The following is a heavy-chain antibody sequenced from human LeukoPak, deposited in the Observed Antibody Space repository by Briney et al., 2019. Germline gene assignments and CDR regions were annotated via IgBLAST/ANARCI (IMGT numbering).Heavy chain of an antibody. CDR1: GFTFSSYE. CDR3: AREYSSSWYEYAFDM. V-gene: IGHV3-48*03. J-gene: IGHJ3*02. D-gene: IGHD6-13*01. CDR2: ISSSGSTI. Sequence: GGSLRLSCAASGFTFSSYEMNWVRQAPGKGLEWVSYISSSGSTIYYADSVKGRFTISRDNVKKSLYLQMNSLRAEDTAVYYCAREYSSSWYEYAFDMWGQGTMVTVSS.